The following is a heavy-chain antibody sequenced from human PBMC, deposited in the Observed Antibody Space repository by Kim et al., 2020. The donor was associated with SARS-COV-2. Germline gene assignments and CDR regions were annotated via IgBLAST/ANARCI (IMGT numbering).Heavy chain of an antibody. V-gene: IGHV3-30*01. J-gene: IGHJ4*02. Sequence: KDYADYVKGRFTISRDNSKNTLYLQMNSLRAEDTAVYYCASSTIVATPFDYWGQGTLVTVSS. CDR2: K. CDR3: ASSTIVATPFDY. D-gene: IGHD5-12*01.